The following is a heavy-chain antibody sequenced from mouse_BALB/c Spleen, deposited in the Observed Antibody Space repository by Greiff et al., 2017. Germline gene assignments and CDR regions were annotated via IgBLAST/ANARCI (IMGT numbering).Heavy chain of an antibody. Sequence: VQLKESGPGLVKPSQSLSLTCTVTGYSITSDYAWNWIRQFPGNKLEWMGYISYSGSTSYNPSLKSRISITRDTSKNQFFLQLNSVTTEDTATYYCARKENYRYDGDYYAMDYWGQGTSVTVSS. CDR3: ARKENYRYDGDYYAMDY. D-gene: IGHD2-14*01. V-gene: IGHV3-2*02. CDR1: GYSITSDYA. J-gene: IGHJ4*01. CDR2: ISYSGST.